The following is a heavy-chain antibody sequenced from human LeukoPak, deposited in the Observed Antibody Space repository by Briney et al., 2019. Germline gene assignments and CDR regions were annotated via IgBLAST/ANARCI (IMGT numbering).Heavy chain of an antibody. CDR1: GGTFSSYA. CDR3: ASTVTTKDWFDP. V-gene: IGHV1-69*13. J-gene: IGHJ5*02. D-gene: IGHD4-17*01. Sequence: ASVKVSCKASGGTFSSYAISWVRQAPGQGLEWMGGIIPIFGTANYAPKFQGRVTITADESTSTAYMELSSLRSEDTAVYYCASTVTTKDWFDPWGQGTLVTVSS. CDR2: IIPIFGTA.